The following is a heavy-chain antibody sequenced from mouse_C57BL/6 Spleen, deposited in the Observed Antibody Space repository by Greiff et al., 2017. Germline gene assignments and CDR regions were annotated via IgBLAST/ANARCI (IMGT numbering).Heavy chain of an antibody. D-gene: IGHD1-1*01. CDR2: IDPSDSET. J-gene: IGHJ4*01. CDR3: ARGYYGSNAMDY. V-gene: IGHV1-52*01. CDR1: GYTFTSYW. Sequence: QVHVKLPGAELVRPGSSVKLSCKASGYTFTSYWMHWVKQRPIQGLEWIGNIDPSDSETHYNQKFKDKATLTVDKSSSTAYMQLSSLTSEDSAVYYCARGYYGSNAMDYWGQGTSVTVSS.